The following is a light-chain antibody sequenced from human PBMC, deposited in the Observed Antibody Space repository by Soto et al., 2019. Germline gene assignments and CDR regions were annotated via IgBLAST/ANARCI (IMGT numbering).Light chain of an antibody. Sequence: QSVLTQPPSVSGSPGQSVTISFTGTSSRVSWYQQPPGTAPKLLIYEVSNRPSGVPDRFSGSKSGNTASLTISGLQAEDEADYYCSSYTSTNTYIFGTGTKVTVL. CDR1: SSR. V-gene: IGLV2-18*02. CDR3: SSYTSTNTYI. J-gene: IGLJ1*01. CDR2: EVS.